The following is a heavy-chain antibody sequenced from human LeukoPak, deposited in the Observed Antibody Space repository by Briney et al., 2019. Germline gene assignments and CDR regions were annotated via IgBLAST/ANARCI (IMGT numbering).Heavy chain of an antibody. J-gene: IGHJ5*02. D-gene: IGHD6-6*01. CDR2: IYHSGST. CDR3: ARDGSSRGSSANWFDP. Sequence: PSETLSLTCTVSGYSISSGYYWGWIRQPPGKGLEWIGSIYHSGSTYYNPSLKSRVTISVDTSKNQFSLKLSSVTAADTAVYYCARDGSSRGSSANWFDPWGQGTLVTVSS. CDR1: GYSISSGYY. V-gene: IGHV4-38-2*02.